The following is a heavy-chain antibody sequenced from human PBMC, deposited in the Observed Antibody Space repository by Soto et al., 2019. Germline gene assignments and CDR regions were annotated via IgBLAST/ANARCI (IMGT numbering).Heavy chain of an antibody. CDR1: GFTFSNAW. D-gene: IGHD3-22*01. Sequence: EVQLVESGGGLVKPGTSLTLSCAASGFTFSNAWMNWVRQAPGKGLEWVGRIKRKTDGGTTEYIEPVKGRFTISRDDSKNTLYLQMNSLKIEDTAVYYCTTRKITTNDYWGQGTLVTVSS. CDR2: IKRKTDGGTT. J-gene: IGHJ4*02. V-gene: IGHV3-15*07. CDR3: TTRKITTNDY.